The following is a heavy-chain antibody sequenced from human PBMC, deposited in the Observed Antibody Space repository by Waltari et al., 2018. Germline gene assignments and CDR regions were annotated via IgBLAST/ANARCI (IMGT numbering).Heavy chain of an antibody. J-gene: IGHJ5*02. D-gene: IGHD2-15*01. Sequence: QVQLVQSGAEVKKPGSSVKVSCKASGGTFISYAISWVRQAPGQGLEWMGGIIPIFGTANYAQKVQGRVTMTTDESTSTAYMERSSLRSEDTAVYYCARSVCSGGSCYNWFDPWGQGTLVTVSS. V-gene: IGHV1-69*05. CDR2: IIPIFGTA. CDR3: ARSVCSGGSCYNWFDP. CDR1: GGTFISYA.